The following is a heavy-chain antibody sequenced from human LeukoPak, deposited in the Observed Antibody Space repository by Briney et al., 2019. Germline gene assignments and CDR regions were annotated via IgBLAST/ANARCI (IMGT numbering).Heavy chain of an antibody. D-gene: IGHD2-15*01. J-gene: IGHJ6*04. CDR1: GFTFSSYG. CDR3: AKDHLYCSGGSCYSCYYGMGV. Sequence: GRSLRLSCATSGFTFSSYGMHWVRQAPGKGLEGVAVISYDGSDKYYADSVKGRFTISRDNSKNTLYLQMNSLRAEDTAVYYCAKDHLYCSGGSCYSCYYGMGVWGKGTTVTVSS. CDR2: ISYDGSDK. V-gene: IGHV3-30*18.